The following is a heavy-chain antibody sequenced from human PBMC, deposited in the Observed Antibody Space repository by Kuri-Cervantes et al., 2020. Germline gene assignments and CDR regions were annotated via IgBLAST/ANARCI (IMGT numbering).Heavy chain of an antibody. D-gene: IGHD2-21*02. Sequence: TLSLTSAVYGGCFSGYYSSWIRQPPGKGLECIGENNNSGSTNYNTSLKSRVPISVDTSKNQFSLKLSSVTAADTAVYYCARSGDLWRYFDYWGQGTLVTVSS. CDR3: ARSGDLWRYFDY. CDR1: GGCFSGYY. V-gene: IGHV4-34*01. CDR2: NNNSGST. J-gene: IGHJ4*02.